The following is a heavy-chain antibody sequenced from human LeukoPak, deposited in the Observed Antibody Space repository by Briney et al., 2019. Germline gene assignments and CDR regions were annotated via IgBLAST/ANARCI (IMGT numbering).Heavy chain of an antibody. Sequence: ASVKVSCKASGGTFSSYAISWVRQAPGQGLEWMGGIIPIFGTANYAQKFQGRVTITADESTSTAYMELSSLRSEDTAVYYCARGYVDKPVNWFDPWGQGTLVTVSS. D-gene: IGHD3-16*01. V-gene: IGHV1-69*13. CDR3: ARGYVDKPVNWFDP. CDR1: GGTFSSYA. J-gene: IGHJ5*02. CDR2: IIPIFGTA.